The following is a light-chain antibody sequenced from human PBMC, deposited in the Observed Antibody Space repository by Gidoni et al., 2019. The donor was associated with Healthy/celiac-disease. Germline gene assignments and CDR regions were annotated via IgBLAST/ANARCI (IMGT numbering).Light chain of an antibody. V-gene: IGLV2-14*01. CDR2: EVS. J-gene: IGLJ1*01. CDR1: SSDVGGYNY. CDR3: SSYTSSSPCV. Sequence: QSALTQPASVSGSPGQSITISCTGTSSDVGGYNYVSWYQQHPGTAPKLMIYEVSNRPSGVSNRFSGSKSGNTASLTISGLQAEDEADYYCSSYTSSSPCVFGTGTKVTVL.